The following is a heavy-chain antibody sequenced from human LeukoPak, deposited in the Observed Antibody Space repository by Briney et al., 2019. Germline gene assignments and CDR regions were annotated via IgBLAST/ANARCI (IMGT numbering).Heavy chain of an antibody. Sequence: SETLSLTCTVSGGSISSSSYYWGWIRQPPGKGLEWIGSIYYSGSTYYNPSLKSRVTISVDTSKNQFSLKLSSVTAADTAVYYCARHQAGYSSDYFDYWGQGTLVTVSS. CDR1: GGSISSSSYY. D-gene: IGHD6-19*01. J-gene: IGHJ4*02. CDR3: ARHQAGYSSDYFDY. CDR2: IYYSGST. V-gene: IGHV4-39*01.